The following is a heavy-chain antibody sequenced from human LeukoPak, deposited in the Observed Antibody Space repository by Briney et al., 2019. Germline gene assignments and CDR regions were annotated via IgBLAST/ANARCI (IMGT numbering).Heavy chain of an antibody. J-gene: IGHJ4*02. Sequence: SETLSLTCAVYGGSFSGYYWSWIRQPPGKGLEWIGEINHSGSTNYNPSLKSRVTISVDTSKNQFSLKLSSVTAADTAVYYCARMYYYDSSGIDDYWGQGTLVTVSS. CDR1: GGSFSGYY. V-gene: IGHV4-34*01. CDR2: INHSGST. D-gene: IGHD3-22*01. CDR3: ARMYYYDSSGIDDY.